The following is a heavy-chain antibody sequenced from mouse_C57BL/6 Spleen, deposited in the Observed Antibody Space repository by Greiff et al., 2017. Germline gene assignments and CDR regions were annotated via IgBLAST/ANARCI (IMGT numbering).Heavy chain of an antibody. D-gene: IGHD3-2*02. CDR1: GFTFSSYG. Sequence: EVKVVESGGDLVKPGGSLKLSCAASGFTFSSYGMSWVRQTPDKRLEWVATISSGGSYTYYPDSVKGRFTISRDNAKNTLYLQMSSLKSEDTAMYYCARQTAQAMDYWGQGTSVTVSS. CDR2: ISSGGSYT. CDR3: ARQTAQAMDY. V-gene: IGHV5-6*01. J-gene: IGHJ4*01.